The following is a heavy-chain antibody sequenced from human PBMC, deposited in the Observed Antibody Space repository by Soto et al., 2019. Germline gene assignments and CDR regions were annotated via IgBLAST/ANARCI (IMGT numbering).Heavy chain of an antibody. CDR3: ARARIATRYGSNNWFDP. V-gene: IGHV1-69*13. CDR1: GGTFSSYA. CDR2: IIPIFGTA. D-gene: IGHD6-6*01. Sequence: SVKVSCKASGGTFSSYAISWVRQAPGQGLEWMGGIIPIFGTANYAQKFQGRVTITADESTSTAYMELSSLRSEDTAVYYCARARIATRYGSNNWFDPWGQGTLVTVSS. J-gene: IGHJ5*02.